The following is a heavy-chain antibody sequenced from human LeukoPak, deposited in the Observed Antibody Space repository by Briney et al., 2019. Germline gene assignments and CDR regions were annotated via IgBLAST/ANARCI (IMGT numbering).Heavy chain of an antibody. D-gene: IGHD6-6*01. CDR2: TSSDLNVK. CDR1: GFTFRNYV. CDR3: VKGLDYSSSQMDS. V-gene: IGHV3-30*14. J-gene: IGHJ4*02. Sequence: GGSLRLSCAASGFTFRNYVIHWVRQAPGKGLEWVAVTSSDLNVKLYADSVKGRFTISRDNSRNTVYVQMNSPTPEDTAVYYCVKGLDYSSSQMDSWGQGTLVTVSS.